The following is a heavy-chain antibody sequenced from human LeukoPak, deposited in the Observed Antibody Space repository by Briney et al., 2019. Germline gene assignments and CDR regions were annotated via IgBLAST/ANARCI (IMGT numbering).Heavy chain of an antibody. CDR2: ISTYYGNT. V-gene: IGHV1-18*03. J-gene: IGHJ4*02. Sequence: ASVTVSCKASGYTFTSYGFSWVRQAPGQGLEWMGWISTYYGNTNYAQKLQDRVTMTTDTSTSTAYMELTSLRSDDMAVYYCARVYSTNYYGSGDRPFLFDYWGQGTVVTVSS. D-gene: IGHD3-10*01. CDR1: GYTFTSYG. CDR3: ARVYSTNYYGSGDRPFLFDY.